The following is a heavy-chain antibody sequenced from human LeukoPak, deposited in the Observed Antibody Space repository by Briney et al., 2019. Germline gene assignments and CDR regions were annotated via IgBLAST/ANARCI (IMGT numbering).Heavy chain of an antibody. D-gene: IGHD6-13*01. CDR1: GFTFSSYA. Sequence: PGGSLRLSCAASGFTFSSYAMRWVRQAPGKGLEWVSAISGSGGSTYYADSVKGRFTISRDNSKITLYLQMNSLRAEDTAVYYCAKVSGIAAAGTLGYWGQGTLVTVSS. CDR3: AKVSGIAAAGTLGY. J-gene: IGHJ4*02. V-gene: IGHV3-23*01. CDR2: ISGSGGST.